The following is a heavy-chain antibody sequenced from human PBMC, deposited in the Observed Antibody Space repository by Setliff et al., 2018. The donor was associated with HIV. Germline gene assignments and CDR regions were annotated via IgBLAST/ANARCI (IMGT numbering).Heavy chain of an antibody. CDR1: GGTFSSYV. CDR2: IIPMYGVT. Sequence: KVSCKASGGTFSSYVISWVRQAPGQGPEWMGGIIPMYGVTNYAQKFQGRVTITTDESTSTACMELSSLRSEDTAVYYCALPYCSGGNCWSSASLPPAGWFDPWGQGTLVTVSS. CDR3: ALPYCSGGNCWSSASLPPAGWFDP. J-gene: IGHJ5*02. V-gene: IGHV1-69*05. D-gene: IGHD2-15*01.